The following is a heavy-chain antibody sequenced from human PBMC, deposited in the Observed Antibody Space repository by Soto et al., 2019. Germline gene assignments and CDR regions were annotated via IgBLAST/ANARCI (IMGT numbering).Heavy chain of an antibody. J-gene: IGHJ6*02. D-gene: IGHD3-3*02. CDR3: ATGRDIFGVATKVSGMDV. V-gene: IGHV1-24*01. CDR1: GYTLTELS. Sequence: RASVKVSCKVSGYTLTELSMHWVRQAPGKGLEWMGGFDPEDGETIYAQKFQGRVTMTEDTSTDTAYMELSSLRSEDTAVYYCATGRDIFGVATKVSGMDVWGQGTTVTVS. CDR2: FDPEDGET.